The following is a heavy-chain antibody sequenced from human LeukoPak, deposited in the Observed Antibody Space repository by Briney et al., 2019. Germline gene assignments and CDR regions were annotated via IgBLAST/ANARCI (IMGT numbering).Heavy chain of an antibody. V-gene: IGHV3-74*01. CDR3: ARAPVAGTYFDY. D-gene: IGHD6-19*01. J-gene: IGHJ4*02. CDR2: INSDGSST. CDR1: GFTFRSYW. Sequence: GGSLRLSCAASGFTFRSYWMHWVRQAPGKGLVWVSRINSDGSSTSYADSVKGRFTISRDNAKNTLYLQMNSLRAEDTAVYYCARAPVAGTYFDYWGQGTLVTVSS.